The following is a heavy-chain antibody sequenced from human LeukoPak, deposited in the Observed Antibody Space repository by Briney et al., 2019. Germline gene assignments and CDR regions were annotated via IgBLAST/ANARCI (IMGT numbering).Heavy chain of an antibody. J-gene: IGHJ5*02. V-gene: IGHV1-46*01. D-gene: IGHD6-19*01. CDR3: ARSAIAVFRRRNNWFDP. CDR2: ISPSGGST. CDR1: GYTFTSNY. Sequence: ASVKVSCKAFGYTFTSNYMHWVRQAPGQGPEWMGVISPSGGSTTYAQKFQGRVTLTRDMSTSTDYLELSSLRSEDTAVYYCARSAIAVFRRRNNWFDPSGQGTLVTVSS.